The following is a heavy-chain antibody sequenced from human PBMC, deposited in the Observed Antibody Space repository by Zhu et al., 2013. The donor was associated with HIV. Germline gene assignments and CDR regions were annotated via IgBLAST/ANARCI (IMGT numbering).Heavy chain of an antibody. CDR2: IIPVFGTP. CDR1: GGTFSSYA. CDR3: ARDRQRVRDYGAQYYDMDV. Sequence: QVQLVQSGAEVKKPGSSVKVSCKPSGGTFSSYAFSWVRQAPGQGLEWMGGIIPVFGTPNYAQKFQGRVTISADESTSTAYMELSSLRSEDTAVYYCARDRQRVRDYGAQYYDMDVWGQGTTVTVSS. D-gene: IGHD4-17*01. J-gene: IGHJ6*02. V-gene: IGHV1-69*01.